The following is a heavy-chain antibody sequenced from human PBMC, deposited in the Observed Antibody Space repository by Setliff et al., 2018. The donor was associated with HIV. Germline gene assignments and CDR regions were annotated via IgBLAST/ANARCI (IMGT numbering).Heavy chain of an antibody. CDR1: GFTFSSYW. D-gene: IGHD2-15*01. V-gene: IGHV3-7*01. CDR2: IKEDGSEK. Sequence: PGGSLRLSCAVSGFTFSSYWMTWVRQAPGKGLEWVANIKEDGSEKYYVDSVRGRFTISRDNAKDSLYLQMNSLRGEDTAVYYCARDLRSSHGSPNYFDYWGRGALVTVSS. CDR3: ARDLRSSHGSPNYFDY. J-gene: IGHJ4*02.